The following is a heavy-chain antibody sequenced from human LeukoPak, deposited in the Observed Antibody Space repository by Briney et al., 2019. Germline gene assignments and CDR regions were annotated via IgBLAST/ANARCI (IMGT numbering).Heavy chain of an antibody. Sequence: GGSLRLSCVASGFTSSRLWMNWVRQAPGKGLEWVANIKQDGSEKYYVDSVKGRFTISRDNAKNSLYLQMNNLRAEDTAVYYCARGGYYYKNWYFDLWGRGTLVTVSS. CDR2: IKQDGSEK. J-gene: IGHJ2*01. V-gene: IGHV3-7*02. CDR1: GFTSSRLW. CDR3: ARGGYYYKNWYFDL. D-gene: IGHD3-22*01.